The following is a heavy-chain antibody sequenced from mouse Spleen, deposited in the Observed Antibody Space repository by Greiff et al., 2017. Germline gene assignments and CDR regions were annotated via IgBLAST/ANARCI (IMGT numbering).Heavy chain of an antibody. CDR3: TRGEDGYYEVDY. V-gene: IGHV1-15*01. J-gene: IGHJ4*01. D-gene: IGHD2-3*01. CDR2: IDPETGGT. CDR1: GFTFTDYE. Sequence: QVQLKESGAELVRPGASLTLSCKASGFTFTDYEMHWVKQTPVHGLEWIGAIDPETGGTAYNQKFKGKAILTADKSSSTAYMELRSLTSDDSAVYYWTRGEDGYYEVDYWGQGTSVTVSS.